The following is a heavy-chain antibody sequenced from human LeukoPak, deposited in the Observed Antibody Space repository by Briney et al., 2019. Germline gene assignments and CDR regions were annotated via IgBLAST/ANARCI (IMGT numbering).Heavy chain of an antibody. J-gene: IGHJ4*02. CDR2: ISVSGDRT. CDR3: AKVGCSSTSCPPDY. CDR1: GFSLSSYA. V-gene: IGHV3-23*01. D-gene: IGHD2-2*01. Sequence: PGGSLRLSCAASGFSLSSYAMNWVRQAPGKGLEWVSGISVSGDRTYYADPVKGRFTISRDNFKNTLYLQMNSLRAEDTAVYYCAKVGCSSTSCPPDYWGQGTLVTVSS.